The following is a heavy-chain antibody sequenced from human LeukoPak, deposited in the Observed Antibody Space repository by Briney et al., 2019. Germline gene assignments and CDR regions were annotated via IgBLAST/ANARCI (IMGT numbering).Heavy chain of an antibody. CDR2: FDPEDGET. D-gene: IGHD3-10*01. J-gene: IGHJ6*03. V-gene: IGHV1-24*01. CDR3: ARGSRWFGESHYYYYYMDV. Sequence: ASVKVSCKVSGYTLTELSMHWVRQAPGKGLEWMGGFDPEDGETIYAQKFQGRVTMTEDTSTDTAYMELSSLRSEDTAVYYCARGSRWFGESHYYYYYMDVWGKGTTVTVSS. CDR1: GYTLTELS.